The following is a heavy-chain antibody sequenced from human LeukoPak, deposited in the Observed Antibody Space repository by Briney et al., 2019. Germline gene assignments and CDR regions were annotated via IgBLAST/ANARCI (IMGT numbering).Heavy chain of an antibody. J-gene: IGHJ4*02. D-gene: IGHD5-18*01. Sequence: ASVKVSCKASGYTFTSYGISWVRQAPGQGLEWMGWISAYNGNTNYAQKLQGRVTMTTDTSTGTAYMELRSLRSDDTAVYCCARDVDTAYYFDYWGQGTLVTVSS. CDR1: GYTFTSYG. V-gene: IGHV1-18*01. CDR2: ISAYNGNT. CDR3: ARDVDTAYYFDY.